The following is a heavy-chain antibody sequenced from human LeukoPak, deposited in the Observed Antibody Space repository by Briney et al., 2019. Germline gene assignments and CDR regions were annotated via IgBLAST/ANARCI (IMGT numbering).Heavy chain of an antibody. CDR1: GGSFSGYY. V-gene: IGHV4-34*01. J-gene: IGHJ1*01. D-gene: IGHD6-13*01. CDR2: INHSGST. CDR3: ARGHWQGGIAAAARTRYFQH. Sequence: SETLSLTCAVYGGSFSGYYWSWIRQPPGKGLEWIGEINHSGSTNYNPSLKGRVTISVDTSKNQFSLKLSSVTAADTAVYYCARGHWQGGIAAAARTRYFQHWGQGTLVTVSS.